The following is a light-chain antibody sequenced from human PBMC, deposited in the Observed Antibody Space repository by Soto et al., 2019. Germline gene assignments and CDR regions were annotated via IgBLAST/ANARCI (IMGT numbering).Light chain of an antibody. CDR2: KGT. Sequence: HPASVSGSPGQSITISCTGTSDDVVAYNSVSWYQQLPHKAPQVVLYKGTQRPSGVSSRFSGSTSGNAASLTISGLQADDEADYFCCSSAPESTYVFGTGTKVTVL. V-gene: IGLV2-23*01. J-gene: IGLJ1*01. CDR1: SDDVVAYNS. CDR3: CSSAPESTYV.